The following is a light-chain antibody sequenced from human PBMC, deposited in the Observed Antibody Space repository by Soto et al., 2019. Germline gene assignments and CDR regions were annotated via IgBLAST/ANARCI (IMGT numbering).Light chain of an antibody. CDR1: QGIRND. J-gene: IGKJ4*01. Sequence: ASQRTQYTSSLSASVGVRVTITCRASQGIRNDLGWYQQKPGKAPNLLIYATSSLQGGVPSRFSGSGSGTDFTLTISSLQPEDFATYYCLQANSYPLPFGRGTKVAIK. V-gene: IGKV1-6*01. CDR3: LQANSYPLP. CDR2: ATS.